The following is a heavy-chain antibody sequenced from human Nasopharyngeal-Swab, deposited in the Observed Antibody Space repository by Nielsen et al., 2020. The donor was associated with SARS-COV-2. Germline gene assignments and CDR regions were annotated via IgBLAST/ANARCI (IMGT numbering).Heavy chain of an antibody. D-gene: IGHD4-23*01. V-gene: IGHV4-4*02. CDR1: GGSISSNNW. Sequence: SETLSLTCAVSGGSISSNNWWSWVRQPPGKGLEWIGEIYHSGSTNYNPSLKSRVTISVDTSKNQFSLKLSSVTAADTAVYYCASMTTVDLLAFDIWGQGTMVTVSS. CDR2: IYHSGST. CDR3: ASMTTVDLLAFDI. J-gene: IGHJ3*02.